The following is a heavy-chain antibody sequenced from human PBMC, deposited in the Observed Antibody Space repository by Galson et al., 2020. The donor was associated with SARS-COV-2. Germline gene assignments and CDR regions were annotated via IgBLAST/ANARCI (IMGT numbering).Heavy chain of an antibody. CDR1: GYRFTGYS. CDR3: VRGLSGDWPYYYFYGMDV. Sequence: ASVKVSCKAHGYRFTGYSIYWVRQAPGQGLEYMEWINPSTGSASYGQRFKDRVPMTSDMSITTAFLKLSGLRFDDTAVYYCVRGLSGDWPYYYFYGMDVWGQGTTVTVSS. CDR2: INPSTGSA. J-gene: IGHJ6*02. V-gene: IGHV1-2*02. D-gene: IGHD2-21*02.